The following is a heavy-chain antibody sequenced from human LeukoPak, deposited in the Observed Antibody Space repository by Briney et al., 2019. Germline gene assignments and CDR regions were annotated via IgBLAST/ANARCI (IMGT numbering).Heavy chain of an antibody. J-gene: IGHJ4*02. CDR2: IDDGSETT. CDR3: AKVATWTYFDS. D-gene: IGHD3/OR15-3a*01. Sequence: PGGSLRLSCSASGFTFSSYAMHWVRLAPGKGLGWVSAIDDGSETTYYADSVKGRFTISRDNSKNTLYLQLTSLRVEDTAVYYCAKVATWTYFDSWGQGTLVTVSS. CDR1: GFTFSSYA. V-gene: IGHV3-23*01.